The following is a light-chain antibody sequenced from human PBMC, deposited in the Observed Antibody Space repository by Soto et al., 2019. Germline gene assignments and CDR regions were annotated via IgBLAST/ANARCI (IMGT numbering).Light chain of an antibody. CDR1: QGISRH. J-gene: IGKJ4*01. V-gene: IGKV1-8*01. CDR3: QQYFSYPIT. Sequence: AIRMTQSPSSFSASTGDRVTITCRARQGISRHLAWYQVKPGKAHRLLIYTASYLESGVPSRFSGRGSGTDVTLPLSSLQSEGFVVYYCQQYFSYPITFGGGTKVEI. CDR2: TAS.